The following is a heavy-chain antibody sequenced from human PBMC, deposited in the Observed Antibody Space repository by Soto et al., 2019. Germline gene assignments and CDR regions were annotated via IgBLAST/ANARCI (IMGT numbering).Heavy chain of an antibody. J-gene: IGHJ4*02. CDR2: INHSGST. D-gene: IGHD4-17*01. CDR3: ARDGRVTKAY. V-gene: IGHV4-34*01. CDR1: GGSFSGYY. Sequence: QVQLQQWGAGLLKPSETLSLTCAVYGGSFSGYYWSWIRQPPGKGLEWIGEINHSGSTNYNPSLKSRVTISVDTYKNQFALKLSSVTAADTAVYYCARDGRVTKAYWGQGTLVTVSS.